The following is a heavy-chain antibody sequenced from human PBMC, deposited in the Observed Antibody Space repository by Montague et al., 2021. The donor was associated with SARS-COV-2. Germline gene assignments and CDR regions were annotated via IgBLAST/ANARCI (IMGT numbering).Heavy chain of an antibody. CDR1: GGSITSNNYY. CDR2: IYYSGDT. J-gene: IGHJ5*01. Sequence: SETLSLTCTVSGGSITSNNYYWGFIRQPPGKGLEWIGSIYYSGDTYYNPSLNSRVTISVDTSKNQFSLKMSSVTAADTAVYYCARLGGSASSWFDYWGQGALVTVSS. CDR3: ARLGGSASSWFDY. V-gene: IGHV4-39*01. D-gene: IGHD6-13*01.